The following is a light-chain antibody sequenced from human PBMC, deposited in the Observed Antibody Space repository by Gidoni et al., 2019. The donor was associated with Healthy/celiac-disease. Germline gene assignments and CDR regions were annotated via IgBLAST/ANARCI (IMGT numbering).Light chain of an antibody. Sequence: DIQMTQSPSSLSASVGDRVTITCRASQSISSYLNWYQQKPGKAPKLLIYAASSLQSGVPSRLSGSGSGTDFTLTISSLQPEDFATYYCQQSYSTSRTFGQGTKLEIK. CDR3: QQSYSTSRT. CDR2: AAS. CDR1: QSISSY. J-gene: IGKJ2*01. V-gene: IGKV1-39*01.